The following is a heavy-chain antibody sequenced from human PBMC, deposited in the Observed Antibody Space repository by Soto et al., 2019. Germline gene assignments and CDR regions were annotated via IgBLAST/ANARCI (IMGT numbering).Heavy chain of an antibody. V-gene: IGHV4-30-2*06. CDR1: GGSISSGGYS. J-gene: IGHJ4*02. Sequence: SETLSLTCTVSGGSISSGGYSWTWIRQSPGKGLEWIGYTYQSGSAYYNPSLKSRVTISVDTSKNQFSLKLSSVTAADTAVYYCARSSYGGNSDDYWGQGTLVTVSS. CDR3: ARSSYGGNSDDY. CDR2: TYQSGSA. D-gene: IGHD2-21*02.